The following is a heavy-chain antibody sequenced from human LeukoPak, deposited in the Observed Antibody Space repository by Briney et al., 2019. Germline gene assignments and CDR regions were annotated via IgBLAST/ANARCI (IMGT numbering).Heavy chain of an antibody. D-gene: IGHD2-2*01. CDR3: ARHPYQLRKGIDP. V-gene: IGHV4-39*01. Sequence: SETLSLTCTVSGGSISSSSYYWGWIRQPPGKGLEWIGSIYYSGSTYYNPSLKSRVTISVDTSKNQFSLKLSSVTAADTAVYYCARHPYQLRKGIDPWGQGTLVTVSS. J-gene: IGHJ5*02. CDR2: IYYSGST. CDR1: GGSISSSSYY.